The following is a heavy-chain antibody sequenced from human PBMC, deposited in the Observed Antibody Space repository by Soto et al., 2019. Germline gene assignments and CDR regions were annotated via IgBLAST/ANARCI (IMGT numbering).Heavy chain of an antibody. CDR1: GFTVSNAW. D-gene: IGHD3-10*01. Sequence: ESGGGLVKPGGSLRLSCAASGFTVSNAWMTWVRQAPGKGLEWVGRIKSKSEGGTTDYAAPVKGRFTISRDDSKNTVFVQMNSLKTEDTALYYCVSGVYWGQGTLVTVSS. V-gene: IGHV3-15*07. CDR3: VSGVY. CDR2: IKSKSEGGTT. J-gene: IGHJ4*02.